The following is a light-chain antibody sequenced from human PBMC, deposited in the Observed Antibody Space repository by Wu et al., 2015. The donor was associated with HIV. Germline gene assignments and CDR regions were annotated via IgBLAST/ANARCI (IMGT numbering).Light chain of an antibody. V-gene: IGKV3-20*01. Sequence: EIVLTQSPATLSLSPGERATLSCRASQSVSSSYLAWYQQKPGQAPRLLIYGASSRATGIPDRFSGSGSGTDFTLTISRLEPEDFAVYYCQQYGSSPYSFGQGTKLE. CDR3: QQYGSSPYS. CDR2: GAS. CDR1: QSVSSSY. J-gene: IGKJ2*03.